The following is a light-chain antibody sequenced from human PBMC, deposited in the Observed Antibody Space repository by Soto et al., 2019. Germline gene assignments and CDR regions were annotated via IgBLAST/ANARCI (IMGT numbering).Light chain of an antibody. Sequence: QSVLTQPPSASGSPGQSVTISCTGTSSDVGDYKFVSWYQQHPGKAPKLLIYEASRRPSGVPDRFSGSKSGNTASLTVSGLQAEDEADYYCSSYAGNTNAVFFGGPK. CDR1: SSDVGDYKF. V-gene: IGLV2-8*01. CDR3: SSYAGNTNAV. CDR2: EAS. J-gene: IGLJ2*01.